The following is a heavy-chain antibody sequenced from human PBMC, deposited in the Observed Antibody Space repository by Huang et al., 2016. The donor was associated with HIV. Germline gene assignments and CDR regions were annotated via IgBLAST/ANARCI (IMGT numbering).Heavy chain of an antibody. D-gene: IGHD3-10*01. CDR3: ARDVAYRGRVVTTTFYYYLDL. CDR1: GDSLSGGSYS. V-gene: IGHV4-61*09. J-gene: IGHJ6*03. Sequence: QVHLQESGPGLVRPSPTLSLTCAVSGDSLSGGSYSWSLIRQPAGAGLEWSGHTLPDGITNYNPSLTNLVSNSMDPALKKLSLRLTSVTAGDPAVYFCARDVAYRGRVVTTTFYYYLDLWFRGTTVTVSS. CDR2: TLPDGIT.